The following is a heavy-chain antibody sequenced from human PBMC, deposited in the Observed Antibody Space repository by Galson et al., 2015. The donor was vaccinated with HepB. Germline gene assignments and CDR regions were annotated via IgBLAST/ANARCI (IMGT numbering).Heavy chain of an antibody. CDR3: ARDLGIAAAGYWFDP. CDR2: INPNSGGT. Sequence: SVKVSCKASGYTFTGYYMHWVRQAPGQGLEWMGWINPNSGGTNYAQKFQGWVTMTRDTSISTAYMELSRLRSDDTAVYYCARDLGIAAAGYWFDPWGQGTLVTVSS. D-gene: IGHD6-13*01. V-gene: IGHV1-2*04. J-gene: IGHJ5*02. CDR1: GYTFTGYY.